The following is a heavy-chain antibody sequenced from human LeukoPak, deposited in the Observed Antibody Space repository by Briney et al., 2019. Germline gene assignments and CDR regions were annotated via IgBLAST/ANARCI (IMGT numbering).Heavy chain of an antibody. CDR1: GGTFSSYA. J-gene: IGHJ6*03. CDR3: ARSVGSAASLVYYYYMDV. V-gene: IGHV1-69*05. Sequence: SVKVSCKASGGTFSSYAISWVRQAPGQGLEWMGGIIPIFGTANYAQKFQGRVTITTDESTSTAYMELSSLRSEDTAVYYCARSVGSAASLVYYYYMDVWGKGTTVTVSS. D-gene: IGHD3-16*01. CDR2: IIPIFGTA.